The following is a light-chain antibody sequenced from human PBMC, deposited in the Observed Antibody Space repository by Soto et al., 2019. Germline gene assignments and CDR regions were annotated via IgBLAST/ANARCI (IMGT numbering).Light chain of an antibody. CDR3: QQYNSYWT. Sequence: DIQMTQSPSSVSASVGNRVTITCRASQNINSWLAWYQQKPGTAPKLLIYDASSLESGVPSRFSGSGSGTEFTLTISSLQPDDFATYYCQQYNSYWTFGQGTKVEIK. V-gene: IGKV1-5*01. CDR2: DAS. CDR1: QNINSW. J-gene: IGKJ1*01.